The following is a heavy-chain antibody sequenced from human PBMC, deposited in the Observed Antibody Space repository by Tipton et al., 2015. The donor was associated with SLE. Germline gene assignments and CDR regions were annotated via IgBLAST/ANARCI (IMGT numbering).Heavy chain of an antibody. CDR1: GFTFSSYA. CDR3: AREELESGAVVPAAIGY. V-gene: IGHV3-23*01. CDR2: ISGSGDST. J-gene: IGHJ4*02. D-gene: IGHD2-2*02. Sequence: SLRLSCAASGFTFSSYAMNWVRQAPGKGLEWVSAISGSGDSTYYADSVKGRFTISRDNSKNTLYMQMNSLRAEDTAVYYCAREELESGAVVPAAIGYWGQGTLVTVSS.